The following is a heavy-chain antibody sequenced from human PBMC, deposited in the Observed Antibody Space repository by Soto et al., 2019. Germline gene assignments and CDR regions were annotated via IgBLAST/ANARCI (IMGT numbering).Heavy chain of an antibody. CDR1: GFTFSSYS. Sequence: EVQLVESGGGLVKPGGSLRLSCAASGFTFSSYSMNWVRQAPGKGLEWVSSISSSSSYIYYADSVKGRFTISRDNAKNSLYLQMNSLRAEDTAVYYCARDLVPYGSGSYFAYWGQGTLVTASS. D-gene: IGHD3-10*01. CDR3: ARDLVPYGSGSYFAY. J-gene: IGHJ4*02. CDR2: ISSSSSYI. V-gene: IGHV3-21*01.